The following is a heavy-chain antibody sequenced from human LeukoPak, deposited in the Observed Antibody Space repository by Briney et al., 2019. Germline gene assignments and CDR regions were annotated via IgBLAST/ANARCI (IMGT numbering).Heavy chain of an antibody. CDR3: ARGAPRNYDFWSGPFDY. V-gene: IGHV3-30-3*01. CDR1: GFTFSNYA. D-gene: IGHD3-3*01. Sequence: GGSLRLSGAASGFTFSNYAMHWVRQAPGKGLEWVALISYDGSNKCYADSVKGRFTISRDNSKNTLYLQMNSLRGEDTAVYYCARGAPRNYDFWSGPFDYWGQGSLVTVSS. CDR2: ISYDGSNK. J-gene: IGHJ4*02.